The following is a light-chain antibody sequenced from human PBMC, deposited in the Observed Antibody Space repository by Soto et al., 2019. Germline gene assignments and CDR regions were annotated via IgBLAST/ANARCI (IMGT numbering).Light chain of an antibody. Sequence: QSVLTQPASVSGCPGQSITISCTGTSSDVGGYNYVSWYQHHPGKAPKLLIYDVSNRPSGISNRFSGSKSDNTASLTISGLQPEDEADYYCSSYPTSNPRHTVCRTGNKV. V-gene: IGLV2-14*03. J-gene: IGLJ1*01. CDR2: DVS. CDR1: SSDVGGYNY. CDR3: SSYPTSNPRHTV.